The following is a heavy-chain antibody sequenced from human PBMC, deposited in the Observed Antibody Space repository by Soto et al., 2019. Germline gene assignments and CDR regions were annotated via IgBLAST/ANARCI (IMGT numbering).Heavy chain of an antibody. CDR3: ARDSYSSLFDS. V-gene: IGHV3-21*01. CDR1: GFTLSSFS. D-gene: IGHD6-19*01. J-gene: IGHJ5*01. CDR2: ITTGNDYI. Sequence: GSLRLSGVASGFTLSSFSMSWVRQTPGKGLEWVSSITTGNDYISYADSVKGRFTISRDNAKNSLFLQMNSLRAEDTALYFCARDSYSSLFDSWGQGTLVTVSS.